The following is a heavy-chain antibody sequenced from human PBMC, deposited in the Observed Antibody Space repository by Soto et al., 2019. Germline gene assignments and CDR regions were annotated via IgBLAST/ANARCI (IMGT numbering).Heavy chain of an antibody. Sequence: VASVKVSCKASGYTFTSYGISWVRQAPGQGLEWMGWISAYNGNTNYAQKLQGRVTMTTDTSTSTAYMELRSLRSDDTAVYYCAREFRIRGALISYKYYAMDVWGQGTTVTVSS. J-gene: IGHJ6*02. CDR3: AREFRIRGALISYKYYAMDV. V-gene: IGHV1-18*01. CDR1: GYTFTSYG. D-gene: IGHD3-10*01. CDR2: ISAYNGNT.